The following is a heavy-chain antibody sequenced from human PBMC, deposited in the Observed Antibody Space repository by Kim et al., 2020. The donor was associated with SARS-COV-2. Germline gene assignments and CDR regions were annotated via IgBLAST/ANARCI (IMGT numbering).Heavy chain of an antibody. D-gene: IGHD3-10*01. J-gene: IGHJ4*02. Sequence: YDADSVTSRFTSARDNCKNTVYLQMNSLREEDTALYYCAREGSSGSFPDFWGQGTLVTVSS. CDR3: AREGSSGSFPDF. V-gene: IGHV3-30*03.